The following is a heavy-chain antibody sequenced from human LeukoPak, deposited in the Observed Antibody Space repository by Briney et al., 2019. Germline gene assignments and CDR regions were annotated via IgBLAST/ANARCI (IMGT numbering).Heavy chain of an antibody. D-gene: IGHD4-23*01. CDR2: IPSDGGEE. CDR1: GFTFSNYG. J-gene: IGHJ4*02. V-gene: IGHV3-30*02. CDR3: AKDQAGG. Sequence: PGGSLRLSCAASGFTFSNYGMHWVRQAPGKGLEWVSFIPSDGGEEYYADSVKGRFTISRDNSKNTLYLQMNSLRPEDTAIYYCAKDQAGGWGQGTLVTVSS.